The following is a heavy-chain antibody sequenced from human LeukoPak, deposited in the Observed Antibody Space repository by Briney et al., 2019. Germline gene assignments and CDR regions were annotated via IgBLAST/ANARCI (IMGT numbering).Heavy chain of an antibody. CDR1: RGSIRSQH. J-gene: IGHJ6*03. D-gene: IGHD3-16*01. V-gene: IGHV4-59*11. CDR2: ISYSGTT. Sequence: SETLSLTCTVSRGSIRSQHWSWIRQPPGKGLEWIGFISYSGTTYYNPSLESRVTLPRDTSRNQFSLKLSSVTAADTAVYYCTRDRNGGDHYYMDGWGKGTTVTVSS. CDR3: TRDRNGGDHYYMDG.